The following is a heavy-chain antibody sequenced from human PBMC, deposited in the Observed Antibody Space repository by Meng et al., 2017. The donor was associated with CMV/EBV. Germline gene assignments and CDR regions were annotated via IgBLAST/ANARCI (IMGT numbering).Heavy chain of an antibody. Sequence: MGQAGCEVTKPGASVQVSCKAPGYNFTGYGISWVRQAPGQVLEWMGWISVYNGHTNFAQNLQGRVTMTTDTSTSTAYVELRILRSDDTAIYYCARGVPLGIIYSFDYWGQGTLVTVSS. J-gene: IGHJ4*01. D-gene: IGHD2-21*01. CDR1: GYNFTGYG. V-gene: IGHV1-18*01. CDR3: ARGVPLGIIYSFDY. CDR2: ISVYNGHT.